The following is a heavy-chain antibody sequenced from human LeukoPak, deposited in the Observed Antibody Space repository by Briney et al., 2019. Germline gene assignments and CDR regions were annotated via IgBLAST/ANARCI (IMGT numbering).Heavy chain of an antibody. J-gene: IGHJ4*02. CDR1: GFTFSSYA. CDR2: TGSTGVST. Sequence: GGTLRLSCAASGFTFSSYAMNWVRQAPGKGLEWVSATGSTGVSTFYADSVKGRFTVSRDNSKNTLSLQMNSLRAEDTAVYYCAKDPGVVPAHYFDYWGQGILVTVSS. CDR3: AKDPGVVPAHYFDY. V-gene: IGHV3-23*01. D-gene: IGHD2-2*01.